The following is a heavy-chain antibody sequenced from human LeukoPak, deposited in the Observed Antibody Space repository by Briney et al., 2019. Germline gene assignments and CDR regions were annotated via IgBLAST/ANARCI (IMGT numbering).Heavy chain of an antibody. CDR3: ARVHGYSSGDAFDI. D-gene: IGHD1-1*01. CDR1: GYSISSGYY. V-gene: IGHV4-38-2*02. Sequence: SETLSLTCTVSGYSISSGYYWGWIRQPAGKGLEWIGRFSNSGNTNYNPSLKSRVAMSADTSKNQFSLKLSSVTAADTAVYYCARVHGYSSGDAFDIWGQGTKVTVSS. CDR2: FSNSGNT. J-gene: IGHJ3*02.